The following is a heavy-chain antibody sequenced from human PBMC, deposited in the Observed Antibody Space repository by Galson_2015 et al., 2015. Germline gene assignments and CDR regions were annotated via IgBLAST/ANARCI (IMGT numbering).Heavy chain of an antibody. J-gene: IGHJ4*02. D-gene: IGHD2-15*01. CDR3: TREMPSGSRGGILIY. V-gene: IGHV3-11*01. Sequence: SLRLSCAASQFTFSDYYMSWIRQAPGKGLEWVSYISGNGDIIYYADSVKGRFTISRDNAKNSLYLQMHSLRAEDTAVYYCTREMPSGSRGGILIYWGQGTLVTVSS. CDR1: QFTFSDYY. CDR2: ISGNGDII.